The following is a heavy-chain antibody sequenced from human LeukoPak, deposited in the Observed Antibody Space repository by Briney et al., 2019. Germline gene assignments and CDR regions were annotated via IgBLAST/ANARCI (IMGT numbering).Heavy chain of an antibody. CDR3: TIEYHYDKLR. D-gene: IGHD3-22*01. Sequence: PGGSLRLSCTASGFTFGDYAMNWVRQAPGTGLEWVGFIRSKPYGGTTEYAASVKGRFTISRDDSKSIAYLQMDSLKTEDTAVYYCTIEYHYDKLRWGQGTLVTVSS. CDR1: GFTFGDYA. J-gene: IGHJ4*02. V-gene: IGHV3-49*04. CDR2: IRSKPYGGTT.